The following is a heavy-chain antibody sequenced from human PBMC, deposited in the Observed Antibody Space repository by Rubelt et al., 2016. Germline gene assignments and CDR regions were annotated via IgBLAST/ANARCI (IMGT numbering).Heavy chain of an antibody. CDR3: ARGDIVVVVAASNPLDY. D-gene: IGHD2-15*01. CDR2: INAGNGNT. V-gene: IGHV1-3*01. Sequence: QVQLVQSGAEVKKPGASVKVSCKASGYTFTSYAMHWVRQAPGQRLEWVGWINAGNGNTKYSQKFKGRVTITRDTSASTAYMERSSLRSEDTAVYYCARGDIVVVVAASNPLDYWGQGTLVTVSS. J-gene: IGHJ4*02. CDR1: GYTFTSYA.